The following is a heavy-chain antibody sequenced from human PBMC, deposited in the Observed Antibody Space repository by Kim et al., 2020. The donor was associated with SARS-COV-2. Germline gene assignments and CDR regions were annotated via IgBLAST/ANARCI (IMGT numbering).Heavy chain of an antibody. Sequence: LKSRVTISVDTSKNQFSLKLSSVTAADTAVYYCARNLYDFWSGYSCPFDYWGQGTLVTVSS. CDR3: ARNLYDFWSGYSCPFDY. D-gene: IGHD3-3*01. V-gene: IGHV4-39*01. J-gene: IGHJ4*02.